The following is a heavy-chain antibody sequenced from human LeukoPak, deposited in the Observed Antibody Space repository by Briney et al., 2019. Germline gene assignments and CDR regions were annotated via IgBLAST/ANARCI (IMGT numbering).Heavy chain of an antibody. CDR1: GFTFSNYN. D-gene: IGHD5-18*01. CDR3: ARVNTAMVFDY. Sequence: GGSLRLPCAASGFTFSNYNMNWVRQAPGKGLEWVSYISIISGGIYYADSVKGRFTISRDNANNSLYLQMNGLRDEDTAVYYCARVNTAMVFDYWGQGTLVTVSS. CDR2: ISIISGGI. J-gene: IGHJ4*02. V-gene: IGHV3-48*02.